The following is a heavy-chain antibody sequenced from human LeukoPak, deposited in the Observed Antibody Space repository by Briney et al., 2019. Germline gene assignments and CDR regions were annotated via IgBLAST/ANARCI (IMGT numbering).Heavy chain of an antibody. V-gene: IGHV1-8*01. D-gene: IGHD3-22*01. CDR2: MNPNSGNT. J-gene: IGHJ4*02. CDR3: ARAEGYYDSSGYYHFDY. Sequence: GASVKVSCKASGYTFTSYDINWVRQATGQGLEWMGWMNPNSGNTGYAQKFQGRVTMTRNTSISTAYMELSSLRSEDTAVYYCARAEGYYDSSGYYHFDYWGQGTLVTVSS. CDR1: GYTFTSYD.